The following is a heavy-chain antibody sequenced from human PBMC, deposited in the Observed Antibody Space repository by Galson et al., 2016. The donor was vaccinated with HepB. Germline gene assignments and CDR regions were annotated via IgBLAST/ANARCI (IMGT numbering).Heavy chain of an antibody. V-gene: IGHV5-51*01. CDR3: ARGESVLGGYSYGLYQGVGGMDV. CDR2: IYGGDSAT. J-gene: IGHJ6*01. D-gene: IGHD5-18*01. CDR1: GYSFTSYW. Sequence: QSGAEVKKPGESLKISCKGSGYSFTSYWIAWVRQMPGKGLEWMGIIYGGDSATRYSPSFQGQVTIPADKSINTAYLQWSSLRASDTAMYYCARGESVLGGYSYGLYQGVGGMDVWGQGTTVTVSS.